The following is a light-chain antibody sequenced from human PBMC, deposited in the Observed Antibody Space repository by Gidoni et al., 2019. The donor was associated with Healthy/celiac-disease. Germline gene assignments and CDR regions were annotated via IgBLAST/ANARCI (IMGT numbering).Light chain of an antibody. V-gene: IGKV3-20*01. CDR1: QSVSSSY. J-gene: IGKJ1*01. CDR3: QQYGSSPT. Sequence: IVFSQSPGTLSLSPGERATLSCRASQSVSSSYLAWYQQKPGQAPRLLIYGASIRATGIPDRFSGSGSGTDFTLTISRLEPEDFAVYYCQQYGSSPTFGQGTKVEIK. CDR2: GAS.